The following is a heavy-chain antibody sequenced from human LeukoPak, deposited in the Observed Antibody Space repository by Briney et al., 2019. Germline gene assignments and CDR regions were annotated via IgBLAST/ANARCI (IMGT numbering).Heavy chain of an antibody. V-gene: IGHV3-7*01. CDR3: ARALSSSWFGVYYGMDV. CDR1: GFSFSSYW. D-gene: IGHD6-13*01. J-gene: IGHJ6*02. CDR2: IKQDGSEK. Sequence: GGSLLLSCAAAGFSFSSYWMSWGRPAPGEGLEWVANIKQDGSEKYYVDSVRGRFTISRDNAKNSLYLQMNSLRAEDTAVYYCARALSSSWFGVYYGMDVWGQGTTVTVSS.